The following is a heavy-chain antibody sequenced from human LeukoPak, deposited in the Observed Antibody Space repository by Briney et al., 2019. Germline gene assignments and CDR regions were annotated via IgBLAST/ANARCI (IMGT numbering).Heavy chain of an antibody. CDR2: ISGSGGST. D-gene: IGHD3-3*01. V-gene: IGHV3-23*01. Sequence: GGSLRLSCAASGFTFSIYAMSWVRQAPGKGLEWVSAISGSGGSTYYADSVKGRFTISRDNSKNTLYLQMNSLRAEDTAVYYCAKDLLSVRFLEWLPIDSDFDYWGQGTLVTVSS. J-gene: IGHJ4*02. CDR1: GFTFSIYA. CDR3: AKDLLSVRFLEWLPIDSDFDY.